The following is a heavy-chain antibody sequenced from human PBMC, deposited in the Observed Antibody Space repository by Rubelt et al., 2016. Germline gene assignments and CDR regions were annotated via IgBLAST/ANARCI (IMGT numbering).Heavy chain of an antibody. Sequence: QVQLQESGPGLVKPSETLSLTCTVSGASISSSSYYWGWIRQPPGKGLEWIGSIYYSGRTYYKPSLKSRVTISVDTSKNHFPLKLGSVTAGDTAVYYCARGNSAEYWGQGTLVTVSS. CDR1: GASISSSSYY. J-gene: IGHJ4*02. V-gene: IGHV4-39*07. CDR2: IYYSGRT. D-gene: IGHD4-23*01. CDR3: ARGNSAEY.